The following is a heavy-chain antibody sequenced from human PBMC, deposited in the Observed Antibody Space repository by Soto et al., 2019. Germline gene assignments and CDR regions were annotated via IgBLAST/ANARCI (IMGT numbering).Heavy chain of an antibody. V-gene: IGHV3-23*01. D-gene: IGHD6-13*01. J-gene: IGHJ4*02. CDR3: ATSRTFDY. CDR1: GFIFSDYA. CDR2: ISGSAGST. Sequence: GGSLRLSCAASGFIFSDYAMSWVRQAPGKGLEWVSVISGSAGSTFYADSVKGRFTISRDNAKNSLYLQMNSLSAEDTAIYYCATSRTFDYWGQGTLVTVSS.